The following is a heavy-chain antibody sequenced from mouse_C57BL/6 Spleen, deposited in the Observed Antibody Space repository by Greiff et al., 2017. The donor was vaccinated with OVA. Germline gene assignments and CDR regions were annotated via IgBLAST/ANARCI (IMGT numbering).Heavy chain of an antibody. Sequence: VKVVESGPGLVQPSQSLSITCTVSGFSLTSYGVHWVRQSPGKGLEWLGVIWSGGSTDYNAAFISRLSISKDNSKSQVFFKMNSLQADDTAIYYCARNDPRLLRAMDYWGQGTSVTVSS. CDR2: IWSGGST. CDR1: GFSLTSYG. CDR3: ARNDPRLLRAMDY. V-gene: IGHV2-2*01. D-gene: IGHD2-3*01. J-gene: IGHJ4*01.